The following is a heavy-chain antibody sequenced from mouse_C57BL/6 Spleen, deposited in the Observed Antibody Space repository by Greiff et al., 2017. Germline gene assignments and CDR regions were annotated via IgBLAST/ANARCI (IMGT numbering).Heavy chain of an antibody. D-gene: IGHD4-1*01. J-gene: IGHJ2*01. CDR1: GYTFTSYR. CDR2: IAPNSGGT. Sequence: QVQLKQPGAELVKPGASVKLSCKASGYTFTSYRMHWVTPRPGRGLEWIGRIAPNSGGTKYNEKFKSKATLTVDHPSSTAYMQLSSLTSEDSAVYCGARLGREVDYVDDWGQGTTLTVAS. CDR3: ARLGREVDYVDD. V-gene: IGHV1-72*01.